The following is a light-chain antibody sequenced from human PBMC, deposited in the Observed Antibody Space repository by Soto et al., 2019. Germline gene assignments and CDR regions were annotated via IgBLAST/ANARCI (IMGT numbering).Light chain of an antibody. CDR2: GAS. V-gene: IGKV3-20*01. J-gene: IGKJ4*01. CDR3: QHYGSSLRT. Sequence: EIVLTQSPGTLSLSAGERATLYCRASQSVSNNYLAWYQQKPGQPPRLLIYGASTRAPGIPDRFSGSGSGTVFTLTISRLEPEDFAVYYCQHYGSSLRTFGGGTKVDIK. CDR1: QSVSNNY.